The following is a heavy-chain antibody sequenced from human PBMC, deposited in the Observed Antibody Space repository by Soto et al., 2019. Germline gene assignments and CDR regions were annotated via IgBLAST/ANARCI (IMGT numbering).Heavy chain of an antibody. CDR1: GFTVSSYG. Sequence: PGGSLRLSCAASGFTVSSYGMHWVRQAPGKGLEWVAVISYDGSNKYYADSVKGRFTISRDNAKNSLYLQMNSLRAEDTAVYYCARVYSSSWAPNDAFDIWGQGTMVTVSS. J-gene: IGHJ3*02. CDR2: ISYDGSNK. D-gene: IGHD6-13*01. V-gene: IGHV3-30*03. CDR3: ARVYSSSWAPNDAFDI.